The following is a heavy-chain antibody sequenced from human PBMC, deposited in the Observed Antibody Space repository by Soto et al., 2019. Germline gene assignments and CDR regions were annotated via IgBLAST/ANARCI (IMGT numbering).Heavy chain of an antibody. CDR3: ARSRAAWVNAFDF. CDR2: FFWDDDT. J-gene: IGHJ3*01. CDR1: GFSLSTSGVG. Sequence: QITLKESGPTLVKPTQTLTLTCTFSGFSLSTSGVGVGWIRQPPGKALEWLAIFFWDDDTRYSLSLKSRLTITKDTSRNQVVLTMTNMDPADTGTYYCARSRAAWVNAFDFWGQGTMVSVSS. V-gene: IGHV2-5*02. D-gene: IGHD1-26*01.